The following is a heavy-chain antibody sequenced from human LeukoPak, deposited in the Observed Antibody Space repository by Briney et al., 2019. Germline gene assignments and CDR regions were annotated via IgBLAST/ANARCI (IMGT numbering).Heavy chain of an antibody. CDR1: AFTFGSYS. CDR2: IGVGGTP. V-gene: IGHV3-23*01. J-gene: IGHJ5*02. D-gene: IGHD3-10*01. CDR3: ARGSSGIAVRGVSWAWFDP. Sequence: GGSLRLSCAASAFTFGSYSMSWVRQAPVKGLEWVSGIGVGGTPYYADSVKGRFTISRDNSKNTLYLQMNSLRAEDTAVYYCARGSSGIAVRGVSWAWFDPWGQGTLVTVSS.